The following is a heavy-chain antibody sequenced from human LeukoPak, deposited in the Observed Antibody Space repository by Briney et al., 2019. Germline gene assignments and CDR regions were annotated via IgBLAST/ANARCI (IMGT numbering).Heavy chain of an antibody. D-gene: IGHD3-22*01. CDR1: GYSFTSYW. CDR3: VRRSTGSSGYYYCDY. Sequence: GESLKISCKSSGYSFTSYWIGWVRQMPGKGLEWMGIIYPGDSDTRYSPSFQGQVTISADKSISTAYLQWSSLKASDTAMYYCVRRSTGSSGYYYCDYWGQGTLVTVSS. CDR2: IYPGDSDT. V-gene: IGHV5-51*01. J-gene: IGHJ4*02.